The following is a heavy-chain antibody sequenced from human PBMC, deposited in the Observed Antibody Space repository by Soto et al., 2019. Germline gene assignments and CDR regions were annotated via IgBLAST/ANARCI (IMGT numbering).Heavy chain of an antibody. J-gene: IGHJ4*02. CDR2: IYYSGST. Sequence: PSETLSLSCTVSGGSISSYYWSWIRQPPGKGLEWIGYIYYSGSTNYNPSLKSRVTISVDTSQNQFSLMLTSVTAANTAVYYCARPRSSGYAGEFDYWGQETLVTVSS. D-gene: IGHD3-22*01. CDR1: GGSISSYY. CDR3: ARPRSSGYAGEFDY. V-gene: IGHV4-59*01.